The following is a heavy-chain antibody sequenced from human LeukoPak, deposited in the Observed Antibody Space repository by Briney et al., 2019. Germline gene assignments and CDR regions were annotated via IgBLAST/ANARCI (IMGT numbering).Heavy chain of an antibody. CDR1: GGSFSGYY. V-gene: IGHV4-34*01. J-gene: IGHJ4*02. CDR2: INHSGST. Sequence: PSETLSLTCAVYGGSFSGYYWSWIRQPPGKGLEWIGEINHSGSTNYNPSLKSRVTISVDTSKNQFSLKLTSVTAADTAVYYCAREERDLLIFDYWGQGALVTVSS. D-gene: IGHD6-25*01. CDR3: AREERDLLIFDY.